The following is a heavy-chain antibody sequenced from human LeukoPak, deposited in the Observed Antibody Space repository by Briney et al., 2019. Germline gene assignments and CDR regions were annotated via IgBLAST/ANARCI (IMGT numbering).Heavy chain of an antibody. CDR2: ISSSYSYI. CDR1: GFTFSSYS. CDR3: ARVWAEMADAFDI. D-gene: IGHD5-24*01. V-gene: IGHV3-21*01. Sequence: GGSLSRCCAASGFTFSSYSRKWVRHAPGQGLEWVSSISSSYSYIYYADSVKGRFTISRDNVKNSLYLQMNSLRAEDTAVYYCARVWAEMADAFDIWGQGTMVTVSS. J-gene: IGHJ3*02.